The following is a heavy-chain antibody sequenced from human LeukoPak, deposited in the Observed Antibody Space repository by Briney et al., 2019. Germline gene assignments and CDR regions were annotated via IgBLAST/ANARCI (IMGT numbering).Heavy chain of an antibody. V-gene: IGHV3-23*01. CDR2: ITGSGTTT. Sequence: GGSLRLSCTASGFAFSNYGINWVRRAPRKGLEWVSGITGSGTTTYYADSLKGRVTISRDNSKNKLYLQMNSLRAEDTAVYDYAQDLGWIPFRTWGQGTLVTVSS. D-gene: IGHD5-18*01. CDR3: AQDLGWIPFRT. CDR1: GFAFSNYG. J-gene: IGHJ5*02.